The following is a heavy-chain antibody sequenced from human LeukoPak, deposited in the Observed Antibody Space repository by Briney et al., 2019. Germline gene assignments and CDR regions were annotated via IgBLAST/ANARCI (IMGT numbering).Heavy chain of an antibody. D-gene: IGHD3-3*01. CDR1: GFTFSSYA. Sequence: GGSLRLSCAASGFTFSSYAMSWVRQAPGKGLEWVSALSGSGGSTYYADSVKGRFTISRDNSKNTMYLQMNSLRAEDTAVYYCAKPGNFGVVIPVDYWGQGTLVTVSS. CDR2: LSGSGGST. J-gene: IGHJ4*02. V-gene: IGHV3-23*01. CDR3: AKPGNFGVVIPVDY.